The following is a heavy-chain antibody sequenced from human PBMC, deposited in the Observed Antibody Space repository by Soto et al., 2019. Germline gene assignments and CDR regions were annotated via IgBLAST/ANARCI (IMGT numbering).Heavy chain of an antibody. CDR3: ASDFDNHYYYYGMDV. D-gene: IGHD3-9*01. J-gene: IGHJ6*02. CDR2: IIPIFGTA. Sequence: SVKVSCKASGGTFSSYAISWVRQAPGQGLEWMGGIIPIFGTANYAQKFQGRVTITADESTSTAYMELSSLRSEDTAVYYCASDFDNHYYYYGMDVWGQGTTVTVSS. CDR1: GGTFSSYA. V-gene: IGHV1-69*13.